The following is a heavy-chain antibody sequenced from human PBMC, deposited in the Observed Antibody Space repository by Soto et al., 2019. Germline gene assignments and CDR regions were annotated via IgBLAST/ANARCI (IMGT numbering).Heavy chain of an antibody. V-gene: IGHV4-39*01. J-gene: IGHJ3*02. CDR3: ARRGYYYDGSGYYYSFGPDAFDI. CDR2: IYYSGST. D-gene: IGHD3-22*01. CDR1: SNA. Sequence: SNAWVSWVRQAPGKGLEWIGSIYYSGSTYYNPSLKSRVAISVDTSKNQFSLKLSSVTAADTAVYYCARRGYYYDGSGYYYSFGPDAFDIWGQGTMVTVSS.